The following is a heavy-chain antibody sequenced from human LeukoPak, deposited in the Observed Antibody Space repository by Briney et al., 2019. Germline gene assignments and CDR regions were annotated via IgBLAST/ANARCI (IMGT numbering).Heavy chain of an antibody. CDR2: MNPNSGNT. CDR1: GYTFTSYD. CDR3: AAVSAGTDYNWFDP. V-gene: IGHV1-8*01. J-gene: IGHJ5*02. Sequence: GASVKVSCKASGYTFTSYDINWVRQATGQGLEWMGWMNPNSGNTGYAQKFQGRVTITRNTSISTAYMELSSLRSEDTAVYYCAAVSAGTDYNWFDPWGQGTLVTVSS. D-gene: IGHD6-13*01.